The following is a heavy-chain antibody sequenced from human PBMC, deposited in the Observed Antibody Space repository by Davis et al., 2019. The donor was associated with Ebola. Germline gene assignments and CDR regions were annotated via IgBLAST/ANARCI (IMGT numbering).Heavy chain of an antibody. Sequence: PAGSLRLSCNDSGNSFNTHWITWVRQKPGNGLEWMGKIDPSDSQVYYNPSFQGHVTISADKSITTAYLQWNTLKASDTATYYCASPFGGNEFTWAMDVWGQGTTVTVSS. CDR1: GNSFNTHW. CDR3: ASPFGGNEFTWAMDV. V-gene: IGHV5-10-1*01. CDR2: IDPSDSQV. J-gene: IGHJ6*02. D-gene: IGHD3-10*01.